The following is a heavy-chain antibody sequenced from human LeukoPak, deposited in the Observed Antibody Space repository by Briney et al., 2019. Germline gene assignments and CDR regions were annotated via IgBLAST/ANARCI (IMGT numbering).Heavy chain of an antibody. V-gene: IGHV3-23*01. CDR2: ISGSGGST. Sequence: GGSLRLSCAASGFTLSSYAMSWVRQAPGKGLEWVSAISGSGGSTYYADSVKGRFTISRDNSKNTLYLQMNSLRAEDTAVYYCARRGVYAYYYYYYMDVWGKGTTVTVSS. D-gene: IGHD2-8*01. CDR1: GFTLSSYA. CDR3: ARRGVYAYYYYYYMDV. J-gene: IGHJ6*03.